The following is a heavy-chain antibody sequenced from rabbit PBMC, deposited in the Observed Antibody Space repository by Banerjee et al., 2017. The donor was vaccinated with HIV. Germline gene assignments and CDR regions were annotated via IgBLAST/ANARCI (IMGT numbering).Heavy chain of an antibody. CDR2: IYTSSGST. CDR1: GFDLSSYYY. D-gene: IGHD7-1*01. V-gene: IGHV1S43*01. Sequence: QEQLEESGGGLVKPEGSLTLTCKASGFDLSSYYYMCWVRQAPGKGPEWIACIYTSSGSTYYATWVNGRFTISRSTSLNTVDLKMTSLTAADTATYFCVREIAGYINLWGPGTLVTVS. J-gene: IGHJ4*01. CDR3: VREIAGYINL.